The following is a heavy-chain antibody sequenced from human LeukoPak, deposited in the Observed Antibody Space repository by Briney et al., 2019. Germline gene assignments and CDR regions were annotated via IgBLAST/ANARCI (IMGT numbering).Heavy chain of an antibody. CDR2: IYTSGTT. CDR1: GGSISSGSYY. V-gene: IGHV4-61*02. CDR3: ARGGFWSGYLDY. J-gene: IGHJ4*02. D-gene: IGHD3-3*01. Sequence: PSETLSPTCTVSGGSISSGSYYWSWIRQPAGKGLEWIGRIYTSGTTNYNPSLKSRVTISVDTSKNQFSLKLSSVTAADTAVYYCARGGFWSGYLDYWGQGTLVTVSS.